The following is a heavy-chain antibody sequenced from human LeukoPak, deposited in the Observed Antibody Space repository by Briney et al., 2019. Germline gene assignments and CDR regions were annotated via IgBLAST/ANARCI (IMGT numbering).Heavy chain of an antibody. CDR1: GFTFSSYS. J-gene: IGHJ6*02. D-gene: IGHD3-9*01. Sequence: GGSLRLSCAASGFTFSSYSMNWVRQAPGKGLEWVSSISSSSSYIYYADSVKGRFTISRDNSKNTLYLQMNSLRAEDTAVYYCAKGRNVLRYPYGMDVWGQGTTVTVSS. CDR2: ISSSSSYI. CDR3: AKGRNVLRYPYGMDV. V-gene: IGHV3-21*04.